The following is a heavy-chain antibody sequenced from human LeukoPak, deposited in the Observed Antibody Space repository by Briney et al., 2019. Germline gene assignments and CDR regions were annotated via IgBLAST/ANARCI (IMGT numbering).Heavy chain of an antibody. V-gene: IGHV4-4*07. J-gene: IGHJ6*03. CDR2: IYTSGST. CDR1: GGSISSYY. Sequence: PSETLSLTCTVSGGSISSYYWSWIRQPAGKGLEWIGRIYTSGSTNYNPSLESRVTMSVDTSKNHFPLKVTSVTAADTAVYYCARGKLVPGEYYYYYYMDVWGKGTTVTVSS. D-gene: IGHD6-6*01. CDR3: ARGKLVPGEYYYYYYMDV.